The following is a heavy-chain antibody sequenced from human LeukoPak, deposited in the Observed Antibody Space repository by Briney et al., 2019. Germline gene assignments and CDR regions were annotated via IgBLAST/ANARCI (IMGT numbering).Heavy chain of an antibody. CDR1: GGSISSYY. D-gene: IGHD1-26*01. CDR3: AKSDYKNWFDP. Sequence: SSETLSLTCTVSGGSISSYYWSWIRQPAGKGLEWIGHMYTSGRTNYNPSLKSRVTMSLDTSKNQFSLKLNSVTAADTAVYYCAKSDYKNWFDPWGQGTLVTVSS. J-gene: IGHJ5*02. CDR2: MYTSGRT. V-gene: IGHV4-4*07.